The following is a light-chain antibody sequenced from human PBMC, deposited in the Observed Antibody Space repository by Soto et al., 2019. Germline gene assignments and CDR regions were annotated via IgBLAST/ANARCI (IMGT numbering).Light chain of an antibody. V-gene: IGKV3-20*01. CDR3: QQYGSSPLT. CDR1: QSCSSY. J-gene: IGKJ4*01. Sequence: EIVLTQSPGTLSLSPGERATLSCRASQSCSSYLAWYQQKPGQAPRLLMYGASSRATGTPDRFSGSGSGTDFPLTISRLEPEDFAVYYCQQYGSSPLTFGGG. CDR2: GAS.